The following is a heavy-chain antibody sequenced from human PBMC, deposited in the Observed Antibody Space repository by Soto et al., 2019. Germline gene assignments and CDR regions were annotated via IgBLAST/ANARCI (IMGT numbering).Heavy chain of an antibody. CDR3: AKLALPSDYGDYFTLDAFDI. J-gene: IGHJ3*02. Sequence: DSVKGRFTISRDNSKNTLYLQMNSLRAEDTAVYYCAKLALPSDYGDYFTLDAFDIWGQGTMVTVSS. D-gene: IGHD4-17*01. V-gene: IGHV3-30*02.